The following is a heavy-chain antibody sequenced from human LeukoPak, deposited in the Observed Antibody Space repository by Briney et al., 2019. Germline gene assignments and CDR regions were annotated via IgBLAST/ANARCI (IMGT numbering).Heavy chain of an antibody. V-gene: IGHV3-30*04. J-gene: IGHJ4*02. D-gene: IGHD3-10*01. Sequence: GGSLRLSCAASGFTLSSYAMHWVRQAPGKGLEWVAVISYDGSNKYYADSVKGRFTISRDNSKNTLYLQMNSLRAEDTAVYYCAKRMVRGVIVSCVDYWGQGTLVTVSS. CDR1: GFTLSSYA. CDR2: ISYDGSNK. CDR3: AKRMVRGVIVSCVDY.